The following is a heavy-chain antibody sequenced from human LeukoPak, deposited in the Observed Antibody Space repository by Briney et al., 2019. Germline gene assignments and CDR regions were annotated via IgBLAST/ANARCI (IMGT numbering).Heavy chain of an antibody. D-gene: IGHD3-22*01. Sequence: ASVKVSCKASGYTFTSYDINWVRQATGQGLEWMGWMNPNSGNTGYAQKFQGRVTITKSTSISTAYMELRSLRSDDTAVYYCARVLPPPDYYDSSGYVYYFDYWGQGTLVTVSS. CDR3: ARVLPPPDYYDSSGYVYYFDY. V-gene: IGHV1-8*03. J-gene: IGHJ4*02. CDR2: MNPNSGNT. CDR1: GYTFTSYD.